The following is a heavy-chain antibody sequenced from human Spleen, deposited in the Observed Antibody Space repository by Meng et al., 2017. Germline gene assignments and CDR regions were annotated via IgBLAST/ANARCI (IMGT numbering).Heavy chain of an antibody. D-gene: IGHD5-24*01. Sequence: QVLLVQSGAEVKKPGSSVKVSCKASGGRFSSYAFSWVRQAPGQGLEWMGGIIPMLGTANYAQKFQGRVRITADKSTSTAYMELSSLRSEDTAVYYCARDAHLEEMAMDYWGQGTLVTVSS. CDR2: IIPMLGTA. CDR1: GGRFSSYA. J-gene: IGHJ4*02. CDR3: ARDAHLEEMAMDY. V-gene: IGHV1-69*06.